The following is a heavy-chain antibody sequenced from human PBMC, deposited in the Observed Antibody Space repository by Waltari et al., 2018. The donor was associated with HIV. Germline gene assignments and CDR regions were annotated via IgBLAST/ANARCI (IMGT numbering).Heavy chain of an antibody. Sequence: QVQLVQSGAEVKPPGASVKFSCKASGYTFTNHGISWVRQAPGQGLEWLGWISAYNGDTNSAQKFLGRVTMTTDTSTTTAYMELTSLKSDDAAVYYCARGGQYYDFWGQGTLVTVSS. V-gene: IGHV1-18*01. CDR2: ISAYNGDT. D-gene: IGHD3-10*01. CDR1: GYTFTNHG. J-gene: IGHJ4*02. CDR3: ARGGQYYDF.